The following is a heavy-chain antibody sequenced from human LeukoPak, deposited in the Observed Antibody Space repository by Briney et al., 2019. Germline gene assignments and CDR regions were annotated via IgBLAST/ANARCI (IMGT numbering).Heavy chain of an antibody. D-gene: IGHD1-26*01. Sequence: PSETLSLTCTVSGGSISSYYRSWIRQPPGKGLEWIGYIYYSGSTNYNPSLKSRVTISVDTSKNQFSLKLSSVTAADTAVYYCARSGGSYEGDYWGQGTLVTVSS. V-gene: IGHV4-59*01. J-gene: IGHJ4*02. CDR3: ARSGGSYEGDY. CDR2: IYYSGST. CDR1: GGSISSYY.